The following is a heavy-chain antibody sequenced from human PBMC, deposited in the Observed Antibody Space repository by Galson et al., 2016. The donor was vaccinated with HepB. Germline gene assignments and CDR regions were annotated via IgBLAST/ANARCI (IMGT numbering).Heavy chain of an antibody. J-gene: IGHJ2*01. Sequence: PALVKPTQTLTLTCTFSGFSLSTDEVGVGWIRQPPGKALEWLALIFRSDHKRYSPSLRSRLIITRDASENQVVLTMTNMDPVDTATYYCAHSGISYSYDSSGNRGYHFDLWGRGTLVTVSS. V-gene: IGHV2-5*01. CDR1: GFSLSTDEVG. CDR3: AHSGISYSYDSSGNRGYHFDL. D-gene: IGHD3-22*01. CDR2: IFRSDHK.